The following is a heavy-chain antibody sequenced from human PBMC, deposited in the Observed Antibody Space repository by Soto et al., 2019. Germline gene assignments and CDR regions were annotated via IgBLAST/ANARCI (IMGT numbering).Heavy chain of an antibody. D-gene: IGHD5-12*01. J-gene: IGHJ4*02. V-gene: IGHV4-59*12. CDR3: ARGSGYDLLSSN. Sequence: PSETLSLTCTVSGGPIGSYYWSWIRQPPGKGLEWIGYIYYRGSTKYNPSLKSRVTISVDSSKNQFSLRLSSVTAADTAVCYCARGSGYDLLSSNWGQGTLVTXSS. CDR1: GGPIGSYY. CDR2: IYYRGST.